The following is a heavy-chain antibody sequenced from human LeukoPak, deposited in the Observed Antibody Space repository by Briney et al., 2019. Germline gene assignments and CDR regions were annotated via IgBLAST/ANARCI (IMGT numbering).Heavy chain of an antibody. CDR1: GFTFSSYG. D-gene: IGHD4-17*01. CDR2: IWYDGSNK. Sequence: GGSLRLSCAASGFTFSSYGMHWVRQAPGKGLEWVAVIWYDGSNKHYADSVKGRFTISRDNSKNTLYLQMNSLRAEDTAVYYCARDLFAPDYGDYVNYYYGMDVWGKGTTVTVSS. CDR3: ARDLFAPDYGDYVNYYYGMDV. V-gene: IGHV3-33*01. J-gene: IGHJ6*04.